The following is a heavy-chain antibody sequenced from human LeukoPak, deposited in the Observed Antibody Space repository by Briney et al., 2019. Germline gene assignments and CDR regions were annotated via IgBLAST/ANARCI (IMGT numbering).Heavy chain of an antibody. Sequence: SETLSLTCTVSGGSISSSSYYWGWIRQPPGKGLEWIGSIYYSGSTYYNPSLKSRVTISVDTSKNQFSLKLSSVTAADTAVYYCARLRGGNSSALKQKVVPATPYYYYYMDVWGKGTTVTISS. CDR3: ARLRGGNSSALKQKVVPATPYYYYYMDV. CDR1: GGSISSSSYY. V-gene: IGHV4-39*07. D-gene: IGHD2-2*01. J-gene: IGHJ6*03. CDR2: IYYSGST.